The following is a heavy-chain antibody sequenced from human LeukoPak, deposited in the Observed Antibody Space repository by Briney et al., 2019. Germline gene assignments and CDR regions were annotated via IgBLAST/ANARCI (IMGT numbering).Heavy chain of an antibody. D-gene: IGHD3-10*01. V-gene: IGHV3-7*01. Sequence: GGSLRLSCAASGFTFSSYWMSWVRQAPGKGLEWVANIKQDGGEKYYVDSVKGRFTISKDNAKNSLYLQMNSLRAEDTAVYYCARASTMVRGVTYWYFDLWGRGTLVTVSS. J-gene: IGHJ2*01. CDR3: ARASTMVRGVTYWYFDL. CDR2: IKQDGGEK. CDR1: GFTFSSYW.